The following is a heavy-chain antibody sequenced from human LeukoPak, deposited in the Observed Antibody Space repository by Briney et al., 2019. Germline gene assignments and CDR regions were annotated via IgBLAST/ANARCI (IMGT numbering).Heavy chain of an antibody. CDR3: AKDYYGSGSYPNTPFDY. J-gene: IGHJ4*02. D-gene: IGHD3-10*01. V-gene: IGHV3-23*01. CDR1: GFTFSSYA. Sequence: GGSLRLSCAASGFTFSSYAMSWVRQAPGKGLEWVSAISGSGGSTYYADSVKGRFTISRDNSKNTLYLQMNSLRAEDTAVYYCAKDYYGSGSYPNTPFDYWGQGTLVTVSS. CDR2: ISGSGGST.